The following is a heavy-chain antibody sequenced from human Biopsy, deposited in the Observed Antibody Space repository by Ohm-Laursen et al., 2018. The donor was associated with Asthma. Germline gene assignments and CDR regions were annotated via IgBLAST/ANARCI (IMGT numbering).Heavy chain of an antibody. J-gene: IGHJ4*02. CDR3: AKDVFPGWELRRGPDY. V-gene: IGHV3-23*01. CDR2: ISASGVRT. D-gene: IGHD1-26*01. CDR1: GFAFNNSS. Sequence: SLRLSRTASGFAFNNSSMTWVRQAPGKGLEWVSSISASGVRTFYADSVKGRFTISRDNSRNTLHLQMNSLRAEDTAVYYCAKDVFPGWELRRGPDYWGQGTLVTVSS.